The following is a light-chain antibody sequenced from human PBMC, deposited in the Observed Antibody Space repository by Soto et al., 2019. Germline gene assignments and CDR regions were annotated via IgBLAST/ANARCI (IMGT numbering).Light chain of an antibody. J-gene: IGKJ2*01. Sequence: EIVMTQSPATLSVSPGERATLSCRASQSVSSKLAWFQQKPGQAPSLLIYGVSTRATGVPVRFSGSGSGTEFTLTVNSLQSEDFAVCYCQQYNNWPHTFGQGTKVDI. CDR3: QQYNNWPHT. V-gene: IGKV3-15*01. CDR2: GVS. CDR1: QSVSSK.